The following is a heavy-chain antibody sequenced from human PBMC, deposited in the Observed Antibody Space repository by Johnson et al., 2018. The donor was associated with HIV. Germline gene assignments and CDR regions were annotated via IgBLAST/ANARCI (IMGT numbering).Heavy chain of an antibody. V-gene: IGHV3-11*06. J-gene: IGHJ3*02. CDR3: ARGPVFDI. Sequence: ACLKGRFTISRDNAKNSLYLQMNSLRAEDTAVYYCARGPVFDIWGQGTMVTVSS.